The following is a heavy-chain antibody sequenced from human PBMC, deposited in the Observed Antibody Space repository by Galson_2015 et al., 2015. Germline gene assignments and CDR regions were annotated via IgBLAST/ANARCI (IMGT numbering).Heavy chain of an antibody. D-gene: IGHD2-2*01. CDR1: GYSFTSYW. CDR2: IYPGDSDT. CDR3: ARLNYCSSTSCYPDDY. V-gene: IGHV5-51*01. Sequence: QSGAEVKKPGESLTISCKGSGYSFTSYWIGWVRQMPGKGLEWMGIIYPGDSDTRYSPSFQGQVTISADKSISTAYLQWSSLKASDTAMYYCARLNYCSSTSCYPDDYWGQETLVTVSS. J-gene: IGHJ4*02.